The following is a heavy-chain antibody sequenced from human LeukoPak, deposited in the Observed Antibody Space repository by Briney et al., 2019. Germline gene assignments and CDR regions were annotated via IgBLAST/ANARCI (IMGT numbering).Heavy chain of an antibody. J-gene: IGHJ3*02. V-gene: IGHV1-24*01. CDR2: FDPEDGET. CDR3: ATPPAAAGDAFDI. CDR1: GYTLTELS. Sequence: ASVKVSCKVSGYTLTELSMHWVRQAPGKGLEWMGGFDPEDGETVYAQKFQGRVTMTEDTSTDTAYMELSSLRSEDTAVYYCATPPAAAGDAFDIWGQGTMVTVSS. D-gene: IGHD6-13*01.